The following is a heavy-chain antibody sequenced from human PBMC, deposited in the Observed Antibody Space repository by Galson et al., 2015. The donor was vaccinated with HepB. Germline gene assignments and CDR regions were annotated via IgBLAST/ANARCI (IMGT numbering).Heavy chain of an antibody. V-gene: IGHV7-4-1*02. CDR1: GYTFTSYA. CDR3: ARDHSPGSNYDYVWGRGNWFDP. Sequence: SVKVSCKASGYTFTSYAMNWVRQAPGQGLEWMGWINTNTGNPTYAQGFTGRFVFSLDTSVSTAYLQISSLKAEDTAVYYCARDHSPGSNYDYVWGRGNWFDPWGQGTLVTVSS. CDR2: INTNTGNP. D-gene: IGHD3-16*01. J-gene: IGHJ5*02.